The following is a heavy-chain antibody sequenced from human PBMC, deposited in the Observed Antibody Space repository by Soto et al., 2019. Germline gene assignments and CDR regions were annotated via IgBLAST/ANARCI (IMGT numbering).Heavy chain of an antibody. D-gene: IGHD3-10*01. Sequence: GALRLSCAGSGFTFSNAWMNWVRQAPGKGLEWVGRVKSKTHGGTTDYAAPVKGRFTISRDDSENTVFLQMNSLKPEDTAVYYCATGGYYPDYWGQGTLVTVSS. V-gene: IGHV3-15*01. CDR2: VKSKTHGGTT. J-gene: IGHJ4*02. CDR1: GFTFSNAW. CDR3: ATGGYYPDY.